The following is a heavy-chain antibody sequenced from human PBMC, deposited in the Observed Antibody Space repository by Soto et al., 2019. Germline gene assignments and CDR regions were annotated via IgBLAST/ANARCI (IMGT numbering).Heavy chain of an antibody. V-gene: IGHV3-48*01. CDR3: ARDPPYSTSSGYCDH. Sequence: EVQLVESGGGLVQPGGSLRLSCAASGFTFRSHSMNWVRQAPGKGLEWRSYIGGSGTTIDYADSVKGRFTISRDNAKNSVFLQMNSLRGEDTAVYYCARDPPYSTSSGYCDHWGQGTPGHRLL. CDR2: IGGSGTTI. D-gene: IGHD6-6*01. J-gene: IGHJ4*02. CDR1: GFTFRSHS.